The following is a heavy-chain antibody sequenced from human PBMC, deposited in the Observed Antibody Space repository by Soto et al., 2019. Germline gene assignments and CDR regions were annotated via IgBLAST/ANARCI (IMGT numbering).Heavy chain of an antibody. CDR3: AKGAPPGVVITYYFDY. D-gene: IGHD3-3*01. CDR2: ISGSGGST. CDR1: GFTFSSYA. V-gene: IGHV3-23*01. Sequence: EVQLLESGGGLVQPGGSLRLSCAASGFTFSSYAMTWVRQAPGKGLEWVSAISGSGGSTYYADSVKCRFTISRDNSKNTLYLQMHRLRAEDTAVYYCAKGAPPGVVITYYFDYWGQGTLVTVSS. J-gene: IGHJ4*02.